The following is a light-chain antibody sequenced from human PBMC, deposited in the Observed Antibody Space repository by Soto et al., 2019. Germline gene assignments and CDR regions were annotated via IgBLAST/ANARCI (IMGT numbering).Light chain of an antibody. Sequence: QSVLTQPASVSGSPGQSITISCTGTSSDVGSYNIVSWYQQHPGKAPKLMIYEGSKRPSGVSNRFSGSKSGNTASLTISGLQAEDEADYYCCSYAGSSTLVVFGGETKLTVL. CDR2: EGS. CDR1: SSDVGSYNI. J-gene: IGLJ2*01. CDR3: CSYAGSSTLVV. V-gene: IGLV2-23*01.